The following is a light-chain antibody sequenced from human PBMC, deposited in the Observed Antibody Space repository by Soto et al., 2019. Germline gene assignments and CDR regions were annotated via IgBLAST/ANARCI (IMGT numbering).Light chain of an antibody. J-gene: IGLJ2*01. CDR1: SSDVGGYNY. V-gene: IGLV2-14*01. CDR2: EVS. CDR3: SSYTSSSTLV. Sequence: QSALTQPASVSGSPGQSITISCTGTSSDVGGYNYVSWYQQLPGKAPKLMISEVSNRPSGVSNRFSGSKSGNTASLTISGLQTEDEADYYCSSYTSSSTLVFGGGNKLTVL.